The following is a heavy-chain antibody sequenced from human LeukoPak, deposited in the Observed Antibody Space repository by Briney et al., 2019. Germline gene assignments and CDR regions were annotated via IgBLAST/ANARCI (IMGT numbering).Heavy chain of an antibody. J-gene: IGHJ4*02. CDR2: IYPGDSDT. Sequence: GESLNFSVQGSDYPSIALSSAGARQMPGKGLEWMGIIYPGDSDTRYSPSCQGQVTISADKSISTAYLQWSSLKASDTAMYYLGSREDYGSGSFVDYWGQGTLVTVSS. V-gene: IGHV5-51*01. D-gene: IGHD3-10*01. CDR1: DYPSIALS. CDR3: GSREDYGSGSFVDY.